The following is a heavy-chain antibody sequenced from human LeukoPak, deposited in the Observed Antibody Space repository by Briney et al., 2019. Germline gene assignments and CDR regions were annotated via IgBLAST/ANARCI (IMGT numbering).Heavy chain of an antibody. Sequence: GGSLRLSCATSGFNFDRYTIHWVRQAPGKGLEWVSLAGWAGGTTFYSDSVRGRFTISRVSGRKSVYLQMNSLTTDDTAFYFCAKELDTMFFDYWGQGALVTVSS. CDR1: GFNFDRYT. CDR3: AKELDTMFFDY. D-gene: IGHD3-10*02. CDR2: AGWAGGTT. V-gene: IGHV3-43*01. J-gene: IGHJ4*02.